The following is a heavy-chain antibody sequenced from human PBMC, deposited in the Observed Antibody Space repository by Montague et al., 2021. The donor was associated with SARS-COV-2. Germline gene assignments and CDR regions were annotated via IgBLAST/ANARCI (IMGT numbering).Heavy chain of an antibody. Sequence: SETLSLTCSVSGGSISSSYWSWIRQPPGKGLEWIGYIYHYGSAKYNPSLKSPVTISVDTSKNQFSLKLSSVAAVATAVYYCARHANGDWYYFDYWGQGTLVTVSS. D-gene: IGHD2-21*01. J-gene: IGHJ4*02. CDR3: ARHANGDWYYFDY. V-gene: IGHV4-59*08. CDR1: GGSISSSY. CDR2: IYHYGSA.